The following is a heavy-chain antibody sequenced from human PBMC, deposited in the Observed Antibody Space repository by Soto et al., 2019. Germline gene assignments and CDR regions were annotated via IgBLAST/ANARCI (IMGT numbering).Heavy chain of an antibody. CDR1: GFTFSDYY. CDR3: ARDNGGTFDY. J-gene: IGHJ4*02. CDR2: VSSRSTST. D-gene: IGHD2-8*01. Sequence: QVHLVESGGGSVKPGGSLRLSCAASGFTFSDYYMTWIRQAPGKGLEWVSYVSSRSTSTNYADSMKGRFTISRNNAKNSLKLQMNSLRAEDTAVYYCARDNGGTFDYWGQGTLVTVSS. V-gene: IGHV3-11*05.